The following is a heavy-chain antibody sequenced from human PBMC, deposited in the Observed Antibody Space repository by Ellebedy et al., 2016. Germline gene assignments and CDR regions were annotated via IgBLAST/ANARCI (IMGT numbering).Heavy chain of an antibody. CDR1: GASINSYY. CDR2: ISYSGST. V-gene: IGHV4-59*01. Sequence: SETLSLTCTASGASINSYYWSWIRQSPGTGLEWVGSISYSGSTIYNPSLRSRVTISVDPSKTQISLNLSSVTAAETAVYFCARSNITFFGVTDVFDIWGPGTVVTVSS. D-gene: IGHD3-3*01. J-gene: IGHJ3*02. CDR3: ARSNITFFGVTDVFDI.